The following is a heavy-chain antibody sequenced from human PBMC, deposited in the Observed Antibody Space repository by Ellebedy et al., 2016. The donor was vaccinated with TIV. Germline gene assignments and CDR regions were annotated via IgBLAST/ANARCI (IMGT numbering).Heavy chain of an antibody. Sequence: SETLSLTXTVSGGSISSGGYYWNWLRQHPGKGLEWIGYIYYSASTYYNPSLKSRVTISVDTSKNQFSLKLSSVTAADTAVYYCARGGVVVPAARRRGAFDIWGQGTMVTVSS. CDR2: IYYSAST. J-gene: IGHJ3*02. V-gene: IGHV4-31*03. CDR1: GGSISSGGYY. D-gene: IGHD2-2*01. CDR3: ARGGVVVPAARRRGAFDI.